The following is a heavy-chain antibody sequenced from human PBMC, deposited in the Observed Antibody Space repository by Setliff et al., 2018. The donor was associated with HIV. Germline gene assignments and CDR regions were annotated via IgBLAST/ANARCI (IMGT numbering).Heavy chain of an antibody. CDR2: IYHTGIT. CDR1: GGSITRTPYY. J-gene: IGHJ4*02. Sequence: SETLSLTCTVSGGSITRTPYYWGWIRQPPGKGLEWIGSIYHTGITYDNPSLKSRVTISVDTSKNQISLRLSSVTAADTAVYYCARLSGGMVPNYWGQGTLGTSPQ. V-gene: IGHV4-39*01. D-gene: IGHD3-10*01. CDR3: ARLSGGMVPNY.